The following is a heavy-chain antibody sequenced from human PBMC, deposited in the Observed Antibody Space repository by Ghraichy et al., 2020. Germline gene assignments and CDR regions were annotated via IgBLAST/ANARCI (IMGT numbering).Heavy chain of an antibody. Sequence: GSLRLSCTVSGGSVSSDSHYWSWIRQPPGKGLEWIGCIYYSGSTNYSPSLKSRATTSLDTSKNEFSLKLTSVTAADTAVYYCARDRRDGYNYGYNWFDPWGQGTLVTVSS. CDR3: ARDRRDGYNYGYNWFDP. CDR2: IYYSGST. D-gene: IGHD5-24*01. J-gene: IGHJ5*02. V-gene: IGHV4-61*01. CDR1: GGSVSSDSHY.